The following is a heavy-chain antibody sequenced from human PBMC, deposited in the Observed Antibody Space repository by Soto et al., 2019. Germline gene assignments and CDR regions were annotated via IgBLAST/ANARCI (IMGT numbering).Heavy chain of an antibody. D-gene: IGHD6-25*01. J-gene: IGHJ6*01. CDR3: ARTTGNTALGLDV. CDR1: VCSLSTSGIC. CDR2: IDCDDDK. Sequence: QSGPTRLNPTHALTLTLACSVCSLSTSGICLILIRHPPGNALDFLALIDCDDDKYYSTSLNTRLTISKDTSKNQVVLTMTNMDHVETATYYCARTTGNTALGLDVWGPGNT. V-gene: IGHV2-70*01.